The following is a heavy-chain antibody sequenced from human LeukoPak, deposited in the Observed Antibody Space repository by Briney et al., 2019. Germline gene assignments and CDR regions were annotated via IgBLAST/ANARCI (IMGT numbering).Heavy chain of an antibody. D-gene: IGHD3-16*01. CDR2: ISSSSSTI. CDR3: ARDYSTFGGGFNWFDP. J-gene: IGHJ5*02. Sequence: GGSLRLSCAASGFTFSSYSMNWVRQAPGKGLEWVSYISSSSSTIYYADSVKGRFTISRDNAKNSLYLQMNSLRAEDTAVYYCARDYSTFGGGFNWFDPWGQGTLVTVSS. CDR1: GFTFSSYS. V-gene: IGHV3-48*01.